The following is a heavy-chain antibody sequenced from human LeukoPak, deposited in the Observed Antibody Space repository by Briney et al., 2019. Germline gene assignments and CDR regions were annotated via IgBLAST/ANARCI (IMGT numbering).Heavy chain of an antibody. Sequence: GGSLRLSCAPSGFTFSSYAMSWVRQAPGEGLEWVAVISGGGSGTYYAYSVRGRFTISRDNSKNTVYLQMNSLRAEDTAIYYCAKAVGSSGYFSRDAFDIWGQGTMVTVSS. V-gene: IGHV3-23*01. CDR2: ISGGGSGT. D-gene: IGHD3-22*01. CDR1: GFTFSSYA. J-gene: IGHJ3*02. CDR3: AKAVGSSGYFSRDAFDI.